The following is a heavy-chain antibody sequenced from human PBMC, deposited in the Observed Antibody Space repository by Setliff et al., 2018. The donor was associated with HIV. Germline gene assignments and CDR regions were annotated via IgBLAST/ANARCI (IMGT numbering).Heavy chain of an antibody. CDR2: IYYSGST. CDR1: GGSISSSSYY. CDR3: ASPASGGSSGQYHY. Sequence: KPSETLSLTCTVSGGSISSSSYYWGWSRQPPGKGLEWIGSIYYSGSTYYNPSLKSRVTISVDTSKNQFSLKLSSVTAADTAVYYCASPASGGSSGQYHYWGQGTLVTV. V-gene: IGHV4-39*01. D-gene: IGHD6-19*01. J-gene: IGHJ4*02.